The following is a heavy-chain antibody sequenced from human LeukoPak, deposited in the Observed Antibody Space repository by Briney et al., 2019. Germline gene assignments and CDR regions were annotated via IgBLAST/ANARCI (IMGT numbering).Heavy chain of an antibody. CDR1: GFAFNDFA. Sequence: GRSLTLSCAASGFAFNDFAMYWVCQAPGKGLDWVALIRRDGSHKYYAHSIKGRFTISRDNSKNTLYLQMSSLRAEDTAVYYCAKSSIMFAAGRLGSIDFWGQGTLVTVSS. CDR3: AKSSIMFAAGRLGSIDF. J-gene: IGHJ4*02. D-gene: IGHD6-25*01. V-gene: IGHV3-33*06. CDR2: IRRDGSHK.